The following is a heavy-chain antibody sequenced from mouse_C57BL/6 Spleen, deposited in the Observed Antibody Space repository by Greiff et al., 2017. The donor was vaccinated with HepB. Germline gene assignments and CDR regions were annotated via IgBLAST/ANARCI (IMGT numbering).Heavy chain of an antibody. CDR1: GFTFSSYA. D-gene: IGHD2-1*01. J-gene: IGHJ4*01. Sequence: EVKLMESGGGLVKPGGSLKLSCAASGFTFSSYAMSWVRQTPEKRLEWVATISDGGSYTYYPDNVKGRFTISRDNAKNNLYLQMSHLKSEDTAMYYCARDGGNYEDYAMDYWGQGTSVTVSS. CDR3: ARDGGNYEDYAMDY. V-gene: IGHV5-4*01. CDR2: ISDGGSYT.